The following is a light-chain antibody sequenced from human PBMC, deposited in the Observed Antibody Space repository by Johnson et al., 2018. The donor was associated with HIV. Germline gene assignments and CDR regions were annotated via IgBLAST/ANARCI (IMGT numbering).Light chain of an antibody. J-gene: IGLJ1*01. CDR2: ENN. CDR1: SSNIGTNY. Sequence: QPVLTQPPSVSAAPGQNVNISCSGGSSNIGTNYVSWYQQFQGTAPKLLSYENNKRTSGIPDRFSDSQSVTSAPLAITGLHTGDESEYYCGTWDTSRGAQYVVGSGTKVTVL. V-gene: IGLV1-51*02. CDR3: GTWDTSRGAQYV.